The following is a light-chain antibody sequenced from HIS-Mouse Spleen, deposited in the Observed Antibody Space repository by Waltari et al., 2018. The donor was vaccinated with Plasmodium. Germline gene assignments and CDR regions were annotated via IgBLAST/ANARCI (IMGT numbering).Light chain of an antibody. CDR1: STINVGRYN. CDR2: YYSDSDK. Sequence: QPVLTQPPSSSASPGESARLTCTLPSTINVGRYNINWYQQQTRSPPRYLLSYYSDSDKGQGSGVPSRFSGSKDASDNTGILLISGLQSEDEADYYCMIWPSNASGVFGGGTKLTVL. J-gene: IGLJ3*02. CDR3: MIWPSNASGV. V-gene: IGLV5-37*01.